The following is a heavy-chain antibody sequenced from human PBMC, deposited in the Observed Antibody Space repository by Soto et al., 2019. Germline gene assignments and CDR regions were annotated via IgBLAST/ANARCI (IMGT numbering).Heavy chain of an antibody. J-gene: IGHJ6*02. Sequence: PGGSLRLSCAASGFTFSSYAMHWVRQAPGKGLEWVALISYDGSDKEYADSVKGRFTISRDNSRNTLFLQMNSLRAEDTTVYYCARDAGYCISTSCYALDYYYGMDVWGQGTTVTVSS. CDR2: ISYDGSDK. V-gene: IGHV3-30-3*01. CDR1: GFTFSSYA. D-gene: IGHD2-2*01. CDR3: ARDAGYCISTSCYALDYYYGMDV.